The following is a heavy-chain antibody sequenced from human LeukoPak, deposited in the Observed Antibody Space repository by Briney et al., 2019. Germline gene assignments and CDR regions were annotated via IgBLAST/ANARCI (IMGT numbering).Heavy chain of an antibody. V-gene: IGHV1-2*02. D-gene: IGHD6-25*01. Sequence: GASVQVSCKDSGYTFTDYYLHWVRQAPAQGLEWMGWINPNSGDTNYAQPFQGRVTMHRDTYISTAYMELSRLRFGDTAVYYCARSRPPARPLGYYFDYWGKGTLVTVSS. CDR3: ARSRPPARPLGYYFDY. CDR2: INPNSGDT. CDR1: GYTFTDYY. J-gene: IGHJ4*02.